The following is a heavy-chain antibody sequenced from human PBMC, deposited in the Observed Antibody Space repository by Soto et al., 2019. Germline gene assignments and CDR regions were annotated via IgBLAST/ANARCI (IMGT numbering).Heavy chain of an antibody. J-gene: IGHJ4*02. CDR3: ASLPDYDILTGYYV. Sequence: SETLSLTCTVSGGSISSGDYYWSWIRQPPGKGLEWIGYIYYSGSAYYNPSLKSRVTISVDTSKNQFSLKLSSVTAADTAVYYCASLPDYDILTGYYVWGQGTLVTVSS. D-gene: IGHD3-9*01. CDR2: IYYSGSA. V-gene: IGHV4-30-4*01. CDR1: GGSISSGDYY.